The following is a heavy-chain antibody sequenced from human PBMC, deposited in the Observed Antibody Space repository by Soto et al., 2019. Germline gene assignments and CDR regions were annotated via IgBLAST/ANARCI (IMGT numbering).Heavy chain of an antibody. CDR1: GYTFTTYG. CDR3: ARDRPGTTYGY. V-gene: IGHV1-18*01. Sequence: QIHLVQSGAEVKKPGASVKVSCKASGYTFTTYGISWVRQAPGQGLEWMGRISGYSGNTDYAENLQDRVTMTTDTATGTAYMELRSLRSDDTAVYYCARDRPGTTYGYWGQGTLVTVSS. CDR2: ISGYSGNT. D-gene: IGHD1-1*01. J-gene: IGHJ4*02.